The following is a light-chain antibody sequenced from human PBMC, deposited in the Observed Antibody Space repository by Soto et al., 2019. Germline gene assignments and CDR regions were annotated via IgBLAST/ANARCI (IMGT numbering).Light chain of an antibody. Sequence: DIQMTQSPSTLSASVGDRVTITCRASQSISSWLAGYQQKPGKAPKLLIYKASSLESGVPSRFYGSGSGTEFTLTISSLQPDDFATYYCHQYNSYSRTFGQGTNVEFK. J-gene: IGKJ1*01. CDR3: HQYNSYSRT. CDR2: KAS. CDR1: QSISSW. V-gene: IGKV1-5*03.